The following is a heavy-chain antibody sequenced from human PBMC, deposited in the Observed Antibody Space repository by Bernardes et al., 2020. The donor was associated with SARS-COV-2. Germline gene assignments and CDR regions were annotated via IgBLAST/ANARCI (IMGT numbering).Heavy chain of an antibody. CDR1: GFTFSSYG. CDR3: ARDQSPDFWSRGYYGMDV. CDR2: IWYDGSNK. Sequence: SLRLSCAASGFTFSSYGMHWVRQAPGKGLEWVAVIWYDGSNKYYADSVKGRFTISRDNSKNTLYLQMNSLRAEDTAVYYCARDQSPDFWSRGYYGMDVWGQGTTVTVSS. V-gene: IGHV3-33*01. D-gene: IGHD3-3*01. J-gene: IGHJ6*02.